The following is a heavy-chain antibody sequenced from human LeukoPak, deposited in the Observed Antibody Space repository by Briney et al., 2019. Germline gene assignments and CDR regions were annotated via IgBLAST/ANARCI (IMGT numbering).Heavy chain of an antibody. D-gene: IGHD3-22*01. CDR3: AKRPRDSSGYYLGAFDL. CDR2: IKQDGSEK. Sequence: GGSLRLSCAASGFTFSSYWMSWVRQAPGKGLEWVANIKQDGSEKYYVDSVKGRFTVSRDNAKNSLYLQMNSLRAEDTAVYYCAKRPRDSSGYYLGAFDLWGQGTMVTVSS. V-gene: IGHV3-7*03. CDR1: GFTFSSYW. J-gene: IGHJ3*01.